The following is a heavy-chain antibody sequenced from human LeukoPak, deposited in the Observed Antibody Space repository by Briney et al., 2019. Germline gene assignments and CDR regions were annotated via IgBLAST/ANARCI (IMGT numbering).Heavy chain of an antibody. CDR1: GGSVNSGTYY. V-gene: IGHV4-39*07. CDR2: IYYSGSA. Sequence: ASETLSLTCTVSGGSVNSGTYYWSWIRQPPGKGLEWIGNIYYSGSAYYNPSLKSRVTMSVDTSKNQFSLKLSSVTAADTAVYYCAYSRDGYNRYYFDYWGQGTLVTVSS. CDR3: AYSRDGYNRYYFDY. J-gene: IGHJ4*02. D-gene: IGHD5-24*01.